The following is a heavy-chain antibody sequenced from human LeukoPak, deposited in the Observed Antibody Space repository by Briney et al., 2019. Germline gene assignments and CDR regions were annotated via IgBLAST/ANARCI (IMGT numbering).Heavy chain of an antibody. CDR1: GGSISSGGYY. J-gene: IGHJ4*02. V-gene: IGHV4-31*03. CDR2: IYYSGST. D-gene: IGHD2-2*01. CDR3: ARVVVPAAMGWVDY. Sequence: SQTLSLTCTVSGGSISSGGYYWSWIRQHPGKGLEWIGYIYYSGSTYYNPSLKSRVTISVDTSKNQFSLKLSSVTAADTAVYYCARVVVPAAMGWVDYWGQGTLVTASS.